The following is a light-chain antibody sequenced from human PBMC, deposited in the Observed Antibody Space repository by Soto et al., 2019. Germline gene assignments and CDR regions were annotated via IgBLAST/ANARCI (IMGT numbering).Light chain of an antibody. CDR2: GTS. J-gene: IGKJ2*01. V-gene: IGKV3-11*01. CDR1: QSVSSKY. Sequence: EIVLTQSPGTLSLSPGERATLSCRASQSVSSKYLAWYQQKPGQAPRVLIYGTSNRATGIPARFSGSGSGTDFTLTISSLEPEDFAVYYCQQRSNWPPYTFGQGTKLEIK. CDR3: QQRSNWPPYT.